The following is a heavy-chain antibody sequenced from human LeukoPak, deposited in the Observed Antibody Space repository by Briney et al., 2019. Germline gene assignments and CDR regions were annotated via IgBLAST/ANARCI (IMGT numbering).Heavy chain of an antibody. Sequence: GGSLRLSCAASGFTFDDYAMHWVRQAPGKGLEWVSGISWNSGSIGYADSVKGRFTISRDNAKNSLYLQMSSLRAEDTALYYCAKDGESFYGMDVWGQGTTVTVSS. J-gene: IGHJ6*02. CDR2: ISWNSGSI. V-gene: IGHV3-9*01. CDR3: AKDGESFYGMDV. CDR1: GFTFDDYA. D-gene: IGHD3-10*01.